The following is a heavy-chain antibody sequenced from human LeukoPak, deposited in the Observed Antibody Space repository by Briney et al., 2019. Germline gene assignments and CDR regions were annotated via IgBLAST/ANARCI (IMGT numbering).Heavy chain of an antibody. V-gene: IGHV3-30-3*01. CDR1: GFTFSSYA. J-gene: IGHJ3*02. CDR2: ISYDGSNK. CDR3: ARDSSLRAFDI. D-gene: IGHD6-6*01. Sequence: GVSLRLSCAASGFTFSSYAMHWVRQAPGKGLEWVAVISYDGSNKYYADSVKGRFTISRDNSKNTLYLQMNSLRAEDTAVYYCARDSSLRAFDIWGQGTMVTVSS.